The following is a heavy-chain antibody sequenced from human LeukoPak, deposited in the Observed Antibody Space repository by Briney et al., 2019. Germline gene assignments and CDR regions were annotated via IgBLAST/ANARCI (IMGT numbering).Heavy chain of an antibody. CDR3: AEDWLFEPDDAFDI. J-gene: IGHJ3*02. V-gene: IGHV3-30*18. D-gene: IGHD3-9*01. Sequence: GGSLRLSCAASGFTFSSYGMHWVRQAPGKGLEWVAVISYDGSNKYYADSVKGRFTISRDNSKNTLYLQMSSLRAEDTAVYYCAEDWLFEPDDAFDIWGQGTMVTVSS. CDR2: ISYDGSNK. CDR1: GFTFSSYG.